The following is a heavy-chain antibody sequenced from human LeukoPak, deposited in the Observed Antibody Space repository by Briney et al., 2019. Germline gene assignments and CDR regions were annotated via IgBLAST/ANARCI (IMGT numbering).Heavy chain of an antibody. CDR3: AKESSGWPFDY. CDR1: GFTFSSYG. V-gene: IGHV3-30*18. CDR2: ISYDGSNK. D-gene: IGHD6-19*01. J-gene: IGHJ4*02. Sequence: GGSLRLSCAASGFTFSSYGMHWVRQAPGKGLEWVAVISYDGSNKYYADSVKGRFTISRDNSKNTLYLQMNSLRAEDTAVYYCAKESSGWPFDYWGQGTLVTVSS.